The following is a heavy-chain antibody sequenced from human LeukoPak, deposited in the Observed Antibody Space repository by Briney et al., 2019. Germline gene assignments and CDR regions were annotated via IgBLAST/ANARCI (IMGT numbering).Heavy chain of an antibody. CDR3: ARGRYDSSFPFDY. Sequence: PSETLSLTCTVSGGSISSYYWSWLRQPPGKGLEWIGHIYYSGSTNYNPSLKSRVTISVDTSKNQFSLRLSSVTAADTAVYYCARGRYDSSFPFDYWGQGTLVTVSS. CDR2: IYYSGST. V-gene: IGHV4-59*01. CDR1: GGSISSYY. J-gene: IGHJ4*02. D-gene: IGHD3-22*01.